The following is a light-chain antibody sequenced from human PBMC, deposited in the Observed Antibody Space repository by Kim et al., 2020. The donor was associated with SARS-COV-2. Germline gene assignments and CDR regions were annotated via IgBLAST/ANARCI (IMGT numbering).Light chain of an antibody. CDR1: QSVGRH. CDR2: GAA. Sequence: VSPGESATLSCRARQSVGRHLAWYQKKPGQAPRLLIHGAATRATGIPDRFGGSGSGTEFTLTISSLQSEDVAVYYCQQYDVWPRPFGQGTKVDIK. J-gene: IGKJ1*01. V-gene: IGKV3-15*01. CDR3: QQYDVWPRP.